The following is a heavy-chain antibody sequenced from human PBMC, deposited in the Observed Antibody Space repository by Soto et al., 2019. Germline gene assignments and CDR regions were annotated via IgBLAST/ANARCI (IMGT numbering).Heavy chain of an antibody. Sequence: QVHLVQSGAEVKKPGSSVKVSCKASGGTFSSYAISWVRQAPGQGLEWMGGIIPIFGTANYAQKFQGRVTITADESTSTAYMALSSLRSEDTAVYYCAREYYYGSGSYYMFDYWGQGTLVTVSS. CDR2: IIPIFGTA. D-gene: IGHD3-10*01. J-gene: IGHJ4*02. CDR1: GGTFSSYA. CDR3: AREYYYGSGSYYMFDY. V-gene: IGHV1-69*01.